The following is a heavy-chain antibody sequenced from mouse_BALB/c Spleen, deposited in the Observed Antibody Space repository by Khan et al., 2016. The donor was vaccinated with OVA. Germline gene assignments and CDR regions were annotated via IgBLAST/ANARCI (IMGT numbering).Heavy chain of an antibody. D-gene: IGHD6-1*01. CDR3: ARVITRDY. V-gene: IGHV1S81*02. CDR1: GYTFTSYW. CDR2: INPSNGRT. J-gene: IGHJ2*01. Sequence: QVQLQQPGAELVKPGASVKLSCKASGYTFTSYWMHWVKQRPGQGLEWIGEINPSNGRTNYNEKFKSKATLTVDKSSSTAYMQLSSPTSEDSWVYYCARVITRDYWGQGTTLTVSS.